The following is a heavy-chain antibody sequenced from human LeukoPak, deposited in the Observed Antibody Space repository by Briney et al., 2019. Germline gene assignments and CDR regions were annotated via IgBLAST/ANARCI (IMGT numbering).Heavy chain of an antibody. CDR2: ISGSGGST. CDR3: ARQGVTMVRGVSDY. J-gene: IGHJ4*02. Sequence: GGSLRLSCAASGFTFSSYGMHWVRQAPGKGLEWVSAISGSGGSTYYADSVKGRFTISRDNSKNTLYLQMNSLRAEDTAVYYCARQGVTMVRGVSDYWGQGTLVTVSS. V-gene: IGHV3-23*01. CDR1: GFTFSSYG. D-gene: IGHD3-10*01.